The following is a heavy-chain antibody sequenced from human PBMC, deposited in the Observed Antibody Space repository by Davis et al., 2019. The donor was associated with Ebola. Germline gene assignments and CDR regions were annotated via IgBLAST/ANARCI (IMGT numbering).Heavy chain of an antibody. Sequence: MPSETLSLTCTVSGGSMSSSSFYWGWVRQSPGKGLEWIGNIYYSANTYYNPSLKSRVAISADTSKNQFSLKLSSVTAADTAVYYCARGRLLEWPPTFYGLDVWGKGTTVTVSS. CDR1: GGSMSSSSFY. D-gene: IGHD3-3*01. V-gene: IGHV4-39*07. CDR2: IYYSANT. J-gene: IGHJ6*04. CDR3: ARGRLLEWPPTFYGLDV.